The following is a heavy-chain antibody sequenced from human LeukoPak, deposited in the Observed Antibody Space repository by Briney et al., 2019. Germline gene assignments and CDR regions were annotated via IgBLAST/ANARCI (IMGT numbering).Heavy chain of an antibody. CDR2: INPNSDGT. Sequence: ASVKVSCKASGYTFTGYYMHWVRQAPGQGLEWMGWINPNSDGTNYAQKFQGWVTMTRDTSISTAYMELSRLRSDDTAVYYCARDDRYTYDILTGYPNYFDYWGQGTLVTVSS. CDR3: ARDDRYTYDILTGYPNYFDY. D-gene: IGHD3-9*01. J-gene: IGHJ4*02. CDR1: GYTFTGYY. V-gene: IGHV1-2*04.